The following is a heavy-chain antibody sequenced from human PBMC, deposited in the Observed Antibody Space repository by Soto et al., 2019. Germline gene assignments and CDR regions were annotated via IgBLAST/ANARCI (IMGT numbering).Heavy chain of an antibody. CDR2: ISYDGSNK. Sequence: GGSLRLSCAASGFTFSSYGMHWVRQAPGKGLEWVAVISYDGSNKYYADSVKGRFTISRDNSKNTLYLQMNSLRAEDTAVYYCAKVLVQLWSRPGMDVWGQGTTVTVSS. D-gene: IGHD5-18*01. CDR1: GFTFSSYG. J-gene: IGHJ6*02. CDR3: AKVLVQLWSRPGMDV. V-gene: IGHV3-30*18.